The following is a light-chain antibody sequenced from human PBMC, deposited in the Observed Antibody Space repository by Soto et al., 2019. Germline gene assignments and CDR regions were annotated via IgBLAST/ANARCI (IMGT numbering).Light chain of an antibody. Sequence: EIVLTQSPATLSLSPGERATLSCRASQSVSNYLAWYQQKPGQAPRLLIYDASNRATGIRARFSGSGSGTYFSLTISSLAPEDFAVYYCQERSDWALGQGTKVEIK. CDR3: QERSDWA. V-gene: IGKV3-11*01. J-gene: IGKJ1*01. CDR2: DAS. CDR1: QSVSNY.